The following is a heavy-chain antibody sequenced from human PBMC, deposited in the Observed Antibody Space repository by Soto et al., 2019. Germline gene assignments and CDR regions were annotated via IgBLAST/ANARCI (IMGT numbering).Heavy chain of an antibody. J-gene: IGHJ4*02. V-gene: IGHV5-51*03. CDR2: IYPGDSDT. Sequence: EVQLVQSGAAVKKPGESLKISCKGSEYSFTTYWIAWVRQMPGKGLEWMGIIYPGDSDTRYSPSFQGQVTISAVKSISTSYLQWSSLRASDTAMYYCARGYFFDYWGQGTLVTVSS. CDR3: ARGYFFDY. CDR1: EYSFTTYW.